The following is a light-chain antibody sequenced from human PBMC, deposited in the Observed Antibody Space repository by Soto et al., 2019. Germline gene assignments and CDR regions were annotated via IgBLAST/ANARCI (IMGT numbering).Light chain of an antibody. CDR2: GAS. CDR3: HQYDNAPQT. Sequence: EIALLPPLRTPSLYLEERATLSCRASQTLRRTYIAWYQQKPGQAPRVLIYGASKRATGIPDRFSGSGSGTDFSLTIIRLEPEDFAVYYCHQYDNAPQTYGQGTKVDIK. CDR1: QTLRRTY. J-gene: IGKJ2*01. V-gene: IGKV3-20*01.